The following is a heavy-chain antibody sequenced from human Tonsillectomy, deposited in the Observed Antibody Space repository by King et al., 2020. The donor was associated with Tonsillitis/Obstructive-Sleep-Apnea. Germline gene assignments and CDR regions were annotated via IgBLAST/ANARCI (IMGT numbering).Heavy chain of an antibody. CDR1: GGSISSYY. J-gene: IGHJ3*02. CDR2: IYYSGST. D-gene: IGHD2-8*01. CDR3: ARDMVLEAGGDAFDI. Sequence: QLQESGPGLVKPSETLSLTCTVSGGSISSYYWSWIRQPPGKGLDWIGYIYYSGSTNYNPSLKSRVTISVDTSKNKFSLKLSSVTSADTAVYYCARDMVLEAGGDAFDIWGQGTMVSVSS. V-gene: IGHV4-59*01.